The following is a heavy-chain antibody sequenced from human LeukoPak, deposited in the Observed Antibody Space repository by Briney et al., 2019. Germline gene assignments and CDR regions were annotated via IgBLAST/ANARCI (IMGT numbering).Heavy chain of an antibody. CDR2: VKQDGSEK. D-gene: IGHD2-15*01. CDR1: GFTFSSYW. CDR3: AREDCSGGSCPLT. Sequence: PGGSLRLSCAASGFTFSSYWMSWVRQAPGKGLEWVANVKQDGSEKYYVDSVKGRFTISRDDAKNSLYLQMNSLRAEDTAVYYCAREDCSGGSCPLTWGQGTLVTVSS. J-gene: IGHJ5*02. V-gene: IGHV3-7*01.